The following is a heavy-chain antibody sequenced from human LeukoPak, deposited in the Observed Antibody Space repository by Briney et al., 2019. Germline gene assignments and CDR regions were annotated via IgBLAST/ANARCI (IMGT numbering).Heavy chain of an antibody. CDR2: LFYSGST. V-gene: IGHV4-34*12. J-gene: IGHJ4*02. CDR1: GGSFSGYY. Sequence: PSETLSLTCAVYGGSFSGYYWNWIRQPPGKGLEWIGSLFYSGSTYYNPSLKSRVTISVDTSKNQFSLKLTSVTAADTAVYYCARHYSGWYNFFDYWGQGTLVTVSS. CDR3: ARHYSGWYNFFDY. D-gene: IGHD6-19*01.